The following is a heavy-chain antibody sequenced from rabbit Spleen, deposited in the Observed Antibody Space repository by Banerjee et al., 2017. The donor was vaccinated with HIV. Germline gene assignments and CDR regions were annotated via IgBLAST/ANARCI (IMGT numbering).Heavy chain of an antibody. V-gene: IGHV1S45*01. CDR1: GFSFRSSHY. Sequence: QEQLVESGGGLVQPEGSLTLTCTASGFSFRSSHYMCWVRQAPGKGLEWIGCIYIGSSGSTYYASWAKGRFTISKTSSITVTLQMTSLTAADTATYFCARDLIGIIGWNFYLWGPGTLVTVS. CDR2: IYIGSSGST. J-gene: IGHJ4*01. CDR3: ARDLIGIIGWNFYL. D-gene: IGHD1-1*01.